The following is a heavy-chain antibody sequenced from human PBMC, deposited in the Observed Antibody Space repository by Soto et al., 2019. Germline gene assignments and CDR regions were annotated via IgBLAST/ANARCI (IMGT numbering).Heavy chain of an antibody. D-gene: IGHD1-7*01. CDR1: GFTFKNFA. Sequence: EVQLVESGGGLVQPGGSLRLTCSPSGFTFKNFAMHWLRQAPGKGLDYVSSISGNGGATHHADSVKGRFTISRDNSKKILFLQMSSLRPEDTALYYCVKDYGRNCNYVFDFWGQGTLVTVS. CDR3: VKDYGRNCNYVFDF. CDR2: ISGNGGAT. V-gene: IGHV3-64D*08. J-gene: IGHJ4*02.